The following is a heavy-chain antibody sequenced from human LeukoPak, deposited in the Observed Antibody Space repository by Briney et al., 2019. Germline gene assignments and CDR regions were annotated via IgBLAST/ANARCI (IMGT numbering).Heavy chain of an antibody. CDR1: GFTFRTYG. J-gene: IGHJ4*02. CDR2: SSYGGNEE. D-gene: IGHD6-19*01. V-gene: IGHV3-30*18. Sequence: GGSLRLSCETSGFTFRTYGMYWVRQAPGKGLEWVAVSSYGGNEEFYGDSVKGRFTISRDNSKNTLYLQMNNLRADDTAVYYCAKDDGYASGWYYFDYWGQGTLVTVSS. CDR3: AKDDGYASGWYYFDY.